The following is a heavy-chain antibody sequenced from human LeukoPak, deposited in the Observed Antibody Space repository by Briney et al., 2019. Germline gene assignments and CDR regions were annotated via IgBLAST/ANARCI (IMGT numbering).Heavy chain of an antibody. CDR1: GGSISSGSYY. CDR3: ARLEGTIFGVVDF. D-gene: IGHD3-3*01. V-gene: IGHV4-39*07. Sequence: SETLSLTCTVSGGSISSGSYYWSWIRQPPGKGLEWIGSIYHSGSTYYNPSLKSRVTISVDTSKNQFSLKLSSVTAADTAVYYCARLEGTIFGVVDFWDQGTLVTVSS. J-gene: IGHJ4*02. CDR2: IYHSGST.